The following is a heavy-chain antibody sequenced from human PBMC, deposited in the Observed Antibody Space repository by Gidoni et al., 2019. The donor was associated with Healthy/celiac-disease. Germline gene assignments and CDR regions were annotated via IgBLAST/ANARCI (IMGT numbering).Heavy chain of an antibody. V-gene: IGHV1-2*02. CDR3: ARDGYPYYYESSAQGDY. CDR2: IHPNSGGT. D-gene: IGHD3-22*01. CDR1: GYPFTGYY. Sequence: VQLVQSGAEPKTPGASVKVSCKASGYPFTGYYMPWVRQAPGQGLEWMGWIHPNSGGTNYAQKFQGRVTMTRDTSISTAYMERSRLRSDDTAVYYCARDGYPYYYESSAQGDYWGQGTLVTVSS. J-gene: IGHJ4*02.